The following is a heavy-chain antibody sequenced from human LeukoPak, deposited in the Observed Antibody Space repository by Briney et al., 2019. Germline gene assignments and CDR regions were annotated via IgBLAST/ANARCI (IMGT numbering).Heavy chain of an antibody. J-gene: IGHJ4*02. CDR2: ISGSGGST. V-gene: IGHV3-23*01. Sequence: SGGSLRLSCAASGFAFSSYGMSWVRQDPGKGLEWVSAISGSGGSTYYADSVKGRFTISRDNSKNTLYLQMNSLRVEDTAVYYCAKGSGSYGQDLYYWGQGTLVTVSS. CDR3: AKGSGSYGQDLYY. D-gene: IGHD3-3*01. CDR1: GFAFSSYG.